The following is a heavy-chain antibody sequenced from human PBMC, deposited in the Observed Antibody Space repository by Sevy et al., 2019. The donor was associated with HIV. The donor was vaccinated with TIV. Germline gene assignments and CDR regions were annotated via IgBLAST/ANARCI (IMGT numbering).Heavy chain of an antibody. J-gene: IGHJ2*01. CDR2: IHYSGTT. D-gene: IGHD3-22*01. Sequence: SEALSLTCTVSGGSISSGSYFWTWIRQHPGKGLEWIGYIHYSGTTYYNPSLKSRLTISVDTSKNEFSLKLNSVTAADTAMYYCARQYYYGTSGFYWYFDLWGRGTLVTVSS. V-gene: IGHV4-31*03. CDR1: GGSISSGSYF. CDR3: ARQYYYGTSGFYWYFDL.